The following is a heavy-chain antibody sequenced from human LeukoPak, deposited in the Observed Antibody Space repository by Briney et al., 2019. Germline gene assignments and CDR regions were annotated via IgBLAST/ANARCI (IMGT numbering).Heavy chain of an antibody. D-gene: IGHD6-13*01. Sequence: PGGSLRLSCAVSGFTFSSHWMSWVRQAPGKGLEWVANIEKDGSERYYVDSVKGRFTISRDNAKNSLYLQMNSLRAEDTAVYCARDAAGEDYWGQGTLVTVSS. CDR2: IEKDGSER. V-gene: IGHV3-7*03. CDR1: GFTFSSHW. J-gene: IGHJ4*02. CDR3: ARDAAGEDY.